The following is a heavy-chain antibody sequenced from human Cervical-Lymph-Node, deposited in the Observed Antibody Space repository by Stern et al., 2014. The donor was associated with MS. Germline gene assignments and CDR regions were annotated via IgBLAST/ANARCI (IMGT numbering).Heavy chain of an antibody. V-gene: IGHV2-70*01. D-gene: IGHD6-13*01. CDR2: NSWDCYE. CDR3: SRAIRAGDTYYYGMDF. CDR1: GFSLKSDGVC. Sequence: QVTLRESGPALVKPTQTLTLTCTFSGFSLKSDGVCLTWIRQPTGKALEWLALNSWDCYEHYSTSLETRLAISKDPSKNQVVLTMTNVDPGDTAAYSCSRAIRAGDTYYYGMDFWGQGTTVTVSS. J-gene: IGHJ6*02.